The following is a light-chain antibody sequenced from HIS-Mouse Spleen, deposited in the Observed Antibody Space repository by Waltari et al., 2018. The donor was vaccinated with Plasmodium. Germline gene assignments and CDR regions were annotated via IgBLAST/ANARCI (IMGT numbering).Light chain of an antibody. CDR3: SSYTSSSTLV. CDR2: DVS. J-gene: IGLJ2*01. CDR1: SSDVAGYNY. Sequence: QSALTQPASVSGSPGQSFTIPCTGPSSDVAGYNYVSWYQHHPGKAPKLMIYDVSNRPSGVSNRFSGSKSGNTASLTISGLQAEDEADYYCSSYTSSSTLVFGGGTKLTVL. V-gene: IGLV2-14*03.